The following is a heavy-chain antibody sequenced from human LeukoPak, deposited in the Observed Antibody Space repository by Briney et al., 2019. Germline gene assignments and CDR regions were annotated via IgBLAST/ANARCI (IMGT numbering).Heavy chain of an antibody. J-gene: IGHJ5*02. CDR1: GGYFNDYY. CDR3: ARSHGAGLQWFDT. CDR2: INHAGNT. V-gene: IGHV4-34*01. Sequence: PSETLSLTCGVYGGYFNDYYWSWIRQPPGKGLEWIGEINHAGNTNYNPSLKSRVSMSVDRSKSQVSLHLNSVTAADTAVYYCARSHGAGLQWFDTWGQGTPVTVSS. D-gene: IGHD3-10*01.